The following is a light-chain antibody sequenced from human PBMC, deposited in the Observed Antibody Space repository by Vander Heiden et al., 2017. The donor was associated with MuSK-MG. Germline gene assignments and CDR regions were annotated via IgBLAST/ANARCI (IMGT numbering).Light chain of an antibody. Sequence: EILMTQSPATLSMSPGETVTLSCRASQNVDTNLAWYQQKPGQAPRRIFYGTSTTAPTRATGIPARFSGSGSGTEFALTISSLQSEDFAVYYCQQDHRWPPTFGQGTRLEI. V-gene: IGKV3-15*01. CDR3: QQDHRWPPT. J-gene: IGKJ5*01. CDR2: GTSTTAP. CDR1: QNVDTN.